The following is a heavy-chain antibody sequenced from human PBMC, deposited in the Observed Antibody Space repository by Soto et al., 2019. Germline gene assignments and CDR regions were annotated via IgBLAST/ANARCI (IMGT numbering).Heavy chain of an antibody. Sequence: EVQLVETGGGLVQPGGSLRLSCAASGFTFSSYDMHWVRQATGKGLEWVSAIGTAGDTYYPGSVKGRFTISRENAKNSLYLQKKRLRGENTAVYYGARGYGGYCYYKGAFDIWGQGTMVTVSS. CDR2: IGTAGDT. CDR3: ARGYGGYCYYKGAFDI. D-gene: IGHD2-21*01. CDR1: GFTFSSYD. V-gene: IGHV3-13*01. J-gene: IGHJ3*02.